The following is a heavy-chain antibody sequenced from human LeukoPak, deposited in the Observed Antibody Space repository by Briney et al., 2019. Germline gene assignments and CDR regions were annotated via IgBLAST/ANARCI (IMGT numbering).Heavy chain of an antibody. CDR3: ARDPASKLNLFAP. V-gene: IGHV3-48*01. CDR2: ISSSSSTI. J-gene: IGHJ5*02. CDR1: AFTFSSYS. Sequence: GGSLTLSCAASAFTFSSYSMNWVRPAPGKGLVWVSYISSSSSTIYYADSVKGRFTISRDNAKNSLYLQMNSLRAEDTAVYYCARDPASKLNLFAPWGQGTLVSVSS.